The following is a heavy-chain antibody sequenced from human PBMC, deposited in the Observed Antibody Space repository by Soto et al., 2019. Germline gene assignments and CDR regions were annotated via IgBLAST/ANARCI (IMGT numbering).Heavy chain of an antibody. V-gene: IGHV4-4*02. J-gene: IGHJ4*02. CDR1: GDSITTNW. CDR2: IHYTWTT. Sequence: SETLSLTCAVSGDSITTNWWSWVRQAPGKGLEWIGEIHYTWTTNYNPSLKSRVTISLDKSKNQFSLNLTSVTAADTAMYYCTRALLKSLDYWGQGTLVTVSS. CDR3: TRALLKSLDY. D-gene: IGHD3-9*01.